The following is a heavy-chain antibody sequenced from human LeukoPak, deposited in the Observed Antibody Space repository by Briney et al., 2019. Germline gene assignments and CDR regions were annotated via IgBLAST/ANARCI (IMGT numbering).Heavy chain of an antibody. V-gene: IGHV3-23*01. Sequence: PGRSLRLSCAASGFTFDDCAMHWVRLAPGKGLEWVSAISGSGGSTYYADSVKGRFTISRDNSKNTLYLQMNSLRAEDTAVYYCAKDRELLDAFDIWGQGTMVTVSS. CDR1: GFTFDDCA. J-gene: IGHJ3*02. CDR2: ISGSGGST. D-gene: IGHD1-26*01. CDR3: AKDRELLDAFDI.